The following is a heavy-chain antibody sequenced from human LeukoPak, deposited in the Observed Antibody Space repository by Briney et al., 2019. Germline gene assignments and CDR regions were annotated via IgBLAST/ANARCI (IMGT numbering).Heavy chain of an antibody. V-gene: IGHV3-7*01. J-gene: IGHJ4*02. CDR1: GFTFSSYW. Sequence: PGGSLRLSCADSGFTFSSYWMSWVRQAPGKGLEWVANIKQDGSEKYYVDSVKGRFTISRDNAKNSLYLQMNSLRAEDTAVYYCARDLIGSGSYYNWGQGTLVTVSS. D-gene: IGHD3-10*01. CDR3: ARDLIGSGSYYN. CDR2: IKQDGSEK.